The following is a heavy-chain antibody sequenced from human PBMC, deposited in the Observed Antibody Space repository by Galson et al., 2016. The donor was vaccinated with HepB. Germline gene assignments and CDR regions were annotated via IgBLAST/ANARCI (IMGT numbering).Heavy chain of an antibody. D-gene: IGHD5-18*01. V-gene: IGHV3-11*04. J-gene: IGHJ4*02. Sequence: SLRLSCAASRFTFSDYYMSWIRQAPGKGLEWLSYISSSRRTIHYADSVKGRFTTSRDNAKNSLYLQMDSLRAEGTAVYYCARDGDTAMLTANYYFDYWGQGTLVTVSS. CDR2: ISSSRRTI. CDR3: ARDGDTAMLTANYYFDY. CDR1: RFTFSDYY.